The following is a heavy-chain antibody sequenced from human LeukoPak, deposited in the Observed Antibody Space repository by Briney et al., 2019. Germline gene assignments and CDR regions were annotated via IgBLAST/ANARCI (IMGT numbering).Heavy chain of an antibody. CDR1: GYTLTELS. V-gene: IGHV1-24*01. CDR3: ATIFTSRSPHEMDY. J-gene: IGHJ4*02. D-gene: IGHD3-3*01. Sequence: GASVKVSCKVSGYTLTELSMHWVRQAPGKGLEWMGGFDPEDGETIYAQKFQGRVTMTEDTSTDTAYMELSSLRSEDTAVYYCATIFTSRSPHEMDYWGQGTLVTVSS. CDR2: FDPEDGET.